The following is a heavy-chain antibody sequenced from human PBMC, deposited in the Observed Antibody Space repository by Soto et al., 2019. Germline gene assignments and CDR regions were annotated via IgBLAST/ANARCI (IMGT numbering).Heavy chain of an antibody. CDR1: GGSISSYY. Sequence: SETLSLTCTVSGGSISSYYWSWIRQPPGKGLEWIGYIYYSGSTNYNPSLKSRVTISVDTSKNQFSLKLSSVTAADTAVYYCARVGETVVVPAAMSAFDIWGQGTMVTVSS. D-gene: IGHD2-2*01. CDR2: IYYSGST. J-gene: IGHJ3*02. V-gene: IGHV4-59*01. CDR3: ARVGETVVVPAAMSAFDI.